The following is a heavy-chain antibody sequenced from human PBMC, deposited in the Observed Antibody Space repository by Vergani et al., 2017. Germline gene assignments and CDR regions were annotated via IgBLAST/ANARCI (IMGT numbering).Heavy chain of an antibody. CDR1: GYSFSSYD. CDR2: MNPNSGTT. J-gene: IGHJ6*03. CDR3: ARSTDYRDDDVSNDYFRRILDV. Sequence: QVPLVQSGAEVKKPGASVKVSCRASGYSFSSYDISWVRQATGQGLEWMGWMNPNSGTTGYAQKFQGRVTMTRNTSINTAYMELNRLSFEDAAVYYCARSTDYRDDDVSNDYFRRILDVWGRRTTVTVS. D-gene: IGHD5-12*01. V-gene: IGHV1-8*01.